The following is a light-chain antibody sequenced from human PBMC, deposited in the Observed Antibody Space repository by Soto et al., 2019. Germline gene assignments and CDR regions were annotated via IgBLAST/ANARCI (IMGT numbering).Light chain of an antibody. J-gene: IGKJ1*01. CDR3: QQYGSSSSWT. Sequence: EIVLTQSPGTLSLSPGERATLSCRASQSVSNSYLAWYQQKPGQAPRLLIYGASTRASGIPDWFSGSGSETDFTLTITRLEPEDFAVYYCQQYGSSSSWTFGQGTKVEIK. CDR2: GAS. V-gene: IGKV3-20*01. CDR1: QSVSNSY.